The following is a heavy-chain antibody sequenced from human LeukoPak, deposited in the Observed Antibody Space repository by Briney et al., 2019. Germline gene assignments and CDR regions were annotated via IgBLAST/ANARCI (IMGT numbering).Heavy chain of an antibody. CDR3: ARPRYYYDSSGYPRLSDYYYMDV. Sequence: SSETLSLTCTVSGGSISSSSYYWGWIRQPPGKGLEWIGSIYYSGSTYYNPSLKSRVTISVDTSKNQFSLKLSSVTAADTAVYYCARPRYYYDSSGYPRLSDYYYMDVWGKGTTVTVSS. J-gene: IGHJ6*03. D-gene: IGHD3-22*01. CDR2: IYYSGST. CDR1: GGSISSSSYY. V-gene: IGHV4-39*01.